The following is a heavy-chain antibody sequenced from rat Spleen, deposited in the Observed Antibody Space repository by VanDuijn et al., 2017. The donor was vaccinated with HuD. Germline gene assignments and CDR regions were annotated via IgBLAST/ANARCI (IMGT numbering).Heavy chain of an antibody. CDR3: ARHGIYNNYGWFAY. D-gene: IGHD1-10*01. Sequence: EVQLVESDGGLVQPGSSLKLSCPAFGITCSHYDMAWVREAPTKGLEWVASISTGGGNTYYRDSVKGRFTISRDNAKSTLYLQMDSLRSEDTATYYCARHGIYNNYGWFAYWGQGTLVTVSS. J-gene: IGHJ3*01. CDR2: ISTGGGNT. V-gene: IGHV5S23*01. CDR1: GITCSHYD.